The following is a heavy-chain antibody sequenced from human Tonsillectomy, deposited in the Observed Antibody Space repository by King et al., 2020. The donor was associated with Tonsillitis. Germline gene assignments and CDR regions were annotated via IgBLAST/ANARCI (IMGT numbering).Heavy chain of an antibody. CDR2: VIPILGLV. V-gene: IGHV1-69*09. CDR3: ARVAHYYAHSGKGPLDP. D-gene: IGHD3-22*01. Sequence: QLVQSGAEVKKPGSSVKVSCKASGGSYSNYGLNWVRQAPGQGPEWMGRVIPILGLVDYAQKFQGRVTITADIATNTSYMDLSSLRSEDTAIYYCARVAHYYAHSGKGPLDPWGQGTPVTVSS. CDR1: GGSYSNYG. J-gene: IGHJ5*02.